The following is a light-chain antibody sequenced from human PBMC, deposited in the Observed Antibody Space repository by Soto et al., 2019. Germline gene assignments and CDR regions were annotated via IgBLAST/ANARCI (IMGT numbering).Light chain of an antibody. V-gene: IGKV1-5*01. Sequence: DIQMTQSPSTLSASVGARVTITCRASQSISSWLAWYQQKTGKAPKLLIYDASSLESGVPSRFSGSGSETEFTLTISSLQPDDFATYYCQQYNSYPWTFGQGTKVEIK. J-gene: IGKJ1*01. CDR3: QQYNSYPWT. CDR1: QSISSW. CDR2: DAS.